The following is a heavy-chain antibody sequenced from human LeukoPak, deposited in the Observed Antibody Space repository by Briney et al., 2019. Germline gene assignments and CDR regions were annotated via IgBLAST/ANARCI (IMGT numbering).Heavy chain of an antibody. CDR1: GGSFSGYY. CDR2: VNHGGST. D-gene: IGHD6-19*01. CDR3: ARDYVGVAGTFDY. V-gene: IGHV4-34*01. Sequence: SETLSLTCAVYGGSFSGYYWSWIRQPPGKGLEWIGEVNHGGSTNYNPSLKSRVTISIDTSKNQFSLKLSSVTAADTAVYYCARDYVGVAGTFDYWGQGTLVTVSS. J-gene: IGHJ4*02.